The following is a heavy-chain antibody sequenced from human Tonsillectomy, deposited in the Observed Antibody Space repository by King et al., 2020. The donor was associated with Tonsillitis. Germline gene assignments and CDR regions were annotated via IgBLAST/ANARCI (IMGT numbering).Heavy chain of an antibody. CDR2: ISYDGNKK. D-gene: IGHD4-17*01. CDR3: VRDTDYGDYGFDY. V-gene: IGHV3-30-3*01. CDR1: EFTFSTYA. Sequence: VQLVESGGGVVQPGRSLRLSCAASEFTFSTYAMHWVRQAPGKGLEWVAFISYDGNKKYYADSVKGRFTISRDNSKNTLYLQVNSLRAEDTAMYYCVRDTDYGDYGFDYWGQGTLVTVSS. J-gene: IGHJ4*02.